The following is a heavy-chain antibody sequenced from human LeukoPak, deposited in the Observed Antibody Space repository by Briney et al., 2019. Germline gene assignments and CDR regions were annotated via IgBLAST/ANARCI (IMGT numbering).Heavy chain of an antibody. CDR1: GGSFSGYC. CDR3: ARGRWGYCSSTSCSNWFDP. J-gene: IGHJ5*02. Sequence: PSETLSLTCAVYGGSFSGYCWSWIRQPPGKGLEWIGEVNHSGSTNYNPSLKSRVTISVDTSKNQFSLKLSSVTAADTAVYYCARGRWGYCSSTSCSNWFDPWGQGTLVTVSS. CDR2: VNHSGST. V-gene: IGHV4-34*01. D-gene: IGHD2-2*01.